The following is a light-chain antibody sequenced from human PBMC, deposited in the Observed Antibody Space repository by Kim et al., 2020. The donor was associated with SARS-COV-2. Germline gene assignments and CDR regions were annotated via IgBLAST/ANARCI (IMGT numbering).Light chain of an antibody. V-gene: IGKV1-13*02. CDR2: DAS. CDR3: QQFSIYPLT. Sequence: AIQLTQSPSSLSASVGDIVTITCRASQGINSFLAWYQQKSGKTPKLLIYDASSLETGVPSRFSGSGSGTEFTLTISSLQPEDFASYYCQQFSIYPLTFGGGTKLEI. CDR1: QGINSF. J-gene: IGKJ4*01.